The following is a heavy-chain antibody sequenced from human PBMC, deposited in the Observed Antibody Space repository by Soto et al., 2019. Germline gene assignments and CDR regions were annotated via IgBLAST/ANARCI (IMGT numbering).Heavy chain of an antibody. CDR2: INPSGGST. D-gene: IGHD2-21*02. Sequence: ASVKVSCKASGYAFTGYYMHWVRQAPGQGLEWMGIINPSGGSTTYAQKFQNRVTMTRDTSTSTVYMELSSLRSEDTAVYYCARGIVVVTAIDYGMDVWGQGTTVTVSS. CDR3: ARGIVVVTAIDYGMDV. CDR1: GYAFTGYY. V-gene: IGHV1-46*01. J-gene: IGHJ6*02.